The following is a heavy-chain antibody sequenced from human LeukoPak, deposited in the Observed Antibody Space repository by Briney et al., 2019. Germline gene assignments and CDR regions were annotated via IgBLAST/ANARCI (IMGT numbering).Heavy chain of an antibody. Sequence: SGGSLRLSCAASGFTFRSYSMNWVRQAPGKGLEWVSSISTSRSYIYYADSVKGRFTISRDNAKNSLYLQMNSLRAEDTAVYYCAKDGLLWFGELLYIPYYYYMDVWGKGTTVTVSS. CDR2: ISTSRSYI. D-gene: IGHD3-10*01. CDR3: AKDGLLWFGELLYIPYYYYMDV. CDR1: GFTFRSYS. J-gene: IGHJ6*03. V-gene: IGHV3-21*01.